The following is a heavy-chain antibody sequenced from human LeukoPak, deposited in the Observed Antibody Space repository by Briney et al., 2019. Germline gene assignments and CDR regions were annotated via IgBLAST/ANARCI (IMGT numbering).Heavy chain of an antibody. V-gene: IGHV3-21*01. CDR2: ISSTSSLI. J-gene: IGHJ4*02. CDR1: GFTFSSFN. D-gene: IGHD5-18*01. CDR3: ARGYSYGSHFDY. Sequence: GGSLRLSCAASGFTFSSFNMNWVRQAPGKGLEWVSSISSTSSLIWYADSLKGRFTISRDNAKNSLYLQMDSLRAEDTAVYYCARGYSYGSHFDYWGQGTLVTVSS.